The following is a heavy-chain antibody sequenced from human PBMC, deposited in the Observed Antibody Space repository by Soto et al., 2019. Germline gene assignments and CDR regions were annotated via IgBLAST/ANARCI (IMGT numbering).Heavy chain of an antibody. CDR1: GGSKSSSNW. V-gene: IGHV4-4*01. CDR2: ISHSGTT. CDR3: ARVLRDRGYSGYGGDDDYGMGV. Sequence: SFTCAASGGSKSSSNWWSWLRKHPGQGPERTGEISHSGTTNYNPSPKSRVTISVDKSTNQFSLKLCSVTAADTAAYSCARVLRDRGYSGYGGDDDYGMGVGGQESTVT. D-gene: IGHD5-12*01. J-gene: IGHJ6*01.